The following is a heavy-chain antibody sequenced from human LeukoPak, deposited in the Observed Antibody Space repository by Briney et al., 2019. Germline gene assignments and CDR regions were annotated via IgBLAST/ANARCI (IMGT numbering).Heavy chain of an antibody. CDR2: INRDVRST. J-gene: IGHJ4*02. CDR1: GFTFSSYW. Sequence: GRSLRPSCAASGFTFSSYWMHWVRHAPGKWLVWLSRINRDVRSTIYADSVKGRFTISRDNAKNTLYLQMNSLRAEDTAVYYCARDRNSGSYYSDYWGQGTLVTVSS. CDR3: ARDRNSGSYYSDY. D-gene: IGHD1-26*01. V-gene: IGHV3-74*01.